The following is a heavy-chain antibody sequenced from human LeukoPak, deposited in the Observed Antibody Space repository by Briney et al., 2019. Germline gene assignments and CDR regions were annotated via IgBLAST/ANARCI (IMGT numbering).Heavy chain of an antibody. CDR2: MNPNSGNT. V-gene: IGHV1-8*03. D-gene: IGHD2-21*01. Sequence: ASVKVSCKASGYTFTSYDINWVRQATGQGLEWMGWMNPNSGNTGYAQKFQGRVTITRNTSISTAYMELSSLRSEDTAVYYCARDHEWCGGDCNVNDAFDIWGPGTMVTVSS. CDR3: ARDHEWCGGDCNVNDAFDI. J-gene: IGHJ3*02. CDR1: GYTFTSYD.